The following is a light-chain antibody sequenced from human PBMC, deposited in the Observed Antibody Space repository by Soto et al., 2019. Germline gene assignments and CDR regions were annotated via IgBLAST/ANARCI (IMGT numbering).Light chain of an antibody. J-gene: IGKJ1*01. CDR3: HQYRSSSWT. CDR1: QSVSSSY. V-gene: IGKV3-20*01. CDR2: GAS. Sequence: EIVLTQSPGTLSLSPGERATLSCRASQSVSSSYFAWYQQKPGQAPRLLIYGASSRATGIPDRFSGSGSGTDFTLTISRLEPEDFAVYYCHQYRSSSWTFGQGPKVEIK.